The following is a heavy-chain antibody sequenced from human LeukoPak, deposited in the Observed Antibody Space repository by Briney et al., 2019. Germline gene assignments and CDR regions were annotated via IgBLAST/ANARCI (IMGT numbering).Heavy chain of an antibody. V-gene: IGHV1-2*02. D-gene: IGHD2-2*01. J-gene: IGHJ5*02. CDR3: ATVVPAAMGWFDR. CDR1: GYTFTRYY. CDR2: INPNSGGT. Sequence: ASVKVSCKASGYTFTRYYMHWGRQAPGQGLEWMGWINPNSGGTNYAQKFQGRVTMTRDTSISTAYMELSRLRSDDTAVYYCATVVPAAMGWFDRWGQGTLVTVSS.